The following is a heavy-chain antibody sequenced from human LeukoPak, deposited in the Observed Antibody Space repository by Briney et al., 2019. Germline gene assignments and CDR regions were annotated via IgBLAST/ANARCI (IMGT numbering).Heavy chain of an antibody. CDR3: ARFEGNDWFDP. Sequence: KPSETLSLTCAVYGGSFSGYYWGWIRQPPGKGLEWIGNIYYSGTTYYNPSLKSRVTISVDTSKNQFSVKLSSVTAADTAVYYCARFEGNDWFDPWGQGTLVTVSS. CDR2: IYYSGTT. J-gene: IGHJ5*02. CDR1: GGSFSGYY. V-gene: IGHV4-34*01. D-gene: IGHD3-9*01.